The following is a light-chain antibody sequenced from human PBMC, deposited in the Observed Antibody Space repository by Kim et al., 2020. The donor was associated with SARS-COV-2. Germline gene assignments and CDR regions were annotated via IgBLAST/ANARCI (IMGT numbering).Light chain of an antibody. Sequence: EIQMTQSPSSLSASVGDRVIITCRASQSISDYLNWYQQKAGKAPKLLIYGASSLQSGVPSRFSGSGSGTHFTLTISNLQPEDFAIYHCQQSYSSLPAYTFGQGTKLEI. J-gene: IGKJ2*01. CDR2: GAS. CDR1: QSISDY. V-gene: IGKV1-39*01. CDR3: QQSYSSLPAYT.